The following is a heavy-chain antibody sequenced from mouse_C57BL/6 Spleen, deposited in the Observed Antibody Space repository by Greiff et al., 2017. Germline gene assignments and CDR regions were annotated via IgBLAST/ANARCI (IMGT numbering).Heavy chain of an antibody. Sequence: EVQLQQSGPELVKPGASVKISCKASGYTFTDYYMNWVKQSHGKSLEWIGDINPNNGGTSYNQKFKGKATLTVDKSSSTAYMELRSLTSEDSAVYYCAREGKKWLLYYFDYWGQVTTLTVSS. CDR1: GYTFTDYY. CDR3: AREGKKWLLYYFDY. CDR2: INPNNGGT. J-gene: IGHJ2*01. V-gene: IGHV1-26*01. D-gene: IGHD2-3*01.